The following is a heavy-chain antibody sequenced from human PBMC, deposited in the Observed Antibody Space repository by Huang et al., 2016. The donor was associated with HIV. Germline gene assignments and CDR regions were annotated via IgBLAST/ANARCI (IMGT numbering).Heavy chain of an antibody. CDR3: ARGFNYYASDNLGVYYFDS. CDR1: GGVFRGSS. D-gene: IGHD3-10*01. Sequence: QVQLKHWGAGLLKPSETLSLTCAVYGGVFRGSSWTWIRPFPEKGLAWIGDINNNGKITYNPSLSALVTISTDTSKNHFSLHLTSVTATDTALYYCARGFNYYASDNLGVYYFDSWGLGTLVTVSP. CDR2: INNNGKI. V-gene: IGHV4-34*02. J-gene: IGHJ4*02.